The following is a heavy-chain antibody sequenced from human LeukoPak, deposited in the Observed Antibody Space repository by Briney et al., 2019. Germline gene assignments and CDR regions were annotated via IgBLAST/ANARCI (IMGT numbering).Heavy chain of an antibody. Sequence: GASVKVSCKASGGTFSSYAISWVRQAPGQGLEWMGGIIPIFGTANYAQKFQGRVTITADKSTSTAYMELSSLRSEDTAVYYCAVREPVVPAAMGGGVDYWGQGTLVTVSS. CDR1: GGTFSSYA. CDR2: IIPIFGTA. D-gene: IGHD2-2*01. V-gene: IGHV1-69*06. CDR3: AVREPVVPAAMGGGVDY. J-gene: IGHJ4*02.